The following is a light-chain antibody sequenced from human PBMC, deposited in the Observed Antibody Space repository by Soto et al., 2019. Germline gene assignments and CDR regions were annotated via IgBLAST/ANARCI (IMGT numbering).Light chain of an antibody. CDR3: SSYTSSSTLPWV. CDR1: SSDVGAYKY. Sequence: QSVLTQPASVSGSPGQSVTISCTGTSSDVGAYKYVSWYQQHPGKAPKLMIYEVSNRPSGVSNRFSGSKSGNTASLTISGLQAEDEADYYCSSYTSSSTLPWVFGTGTKVTVL. J-gene: IGLJ1*01. CDR2: EVS. V-gene: IGLV2-14*01.